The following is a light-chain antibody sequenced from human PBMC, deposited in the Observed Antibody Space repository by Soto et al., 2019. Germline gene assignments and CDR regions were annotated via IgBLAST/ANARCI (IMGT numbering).Light chain of an antibody. Sequence: QSVLTQPPSVSAAPGQKVTISCSGSSSNIENNYVSWYQQLPGTAPKLLIHDNNQRPSGVPDRFSGSKSGTSATLGITGLQTGDEADYYCGTWDSGLSSVVFGGGTKLTVL. CDR1: SSNIENNY. J-gene: IGLJ2*01. V-gene: IGLV1-51*01. CDR3: GTWDSGLSSVV. CDR2: DNN.